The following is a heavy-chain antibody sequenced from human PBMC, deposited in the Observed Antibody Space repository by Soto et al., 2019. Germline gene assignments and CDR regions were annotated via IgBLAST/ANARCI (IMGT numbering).Heavy chain of an antibody. Sequence: QVQLQESGPGLVKPSETLSLTCTVSGGSISSHYWRWIRQLPGKGLAWIGYIDYSGSTNYNPSLKSRVTISVDTSKNQFSLKLSAVTAADTAVYYCASGLMDVWGQGTTVTVSS. CDR3: ASGLMDV. CDR2: IDYSGST. CDR1: GGSISSHY. J-gene: IGHJ6*02. V-gene: IGHV4-59*11.